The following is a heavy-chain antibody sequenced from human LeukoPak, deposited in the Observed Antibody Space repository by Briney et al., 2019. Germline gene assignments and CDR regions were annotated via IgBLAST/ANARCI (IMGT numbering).Heavy chain of an antibody. CDR3: ARDRAYYYDSSGYYGCLDY. CDR1: GFTFSSYA. J-gene: IGHJ4*02. V-gene: IGHV3-30-3*01. Sequence: GGSLRLSCAASGFTFSSYAMHWVRQAPGKGLEWVAVISYDGSNKYYADSVKGRFIISRDNSKNTLYLQMNSLRAEDTAVYYCARDRAYYYDSSGYYGCLDYWGQGTLVTVSS. CDR2: ISYDGSNK. D-gene: IGHD3-22*01.